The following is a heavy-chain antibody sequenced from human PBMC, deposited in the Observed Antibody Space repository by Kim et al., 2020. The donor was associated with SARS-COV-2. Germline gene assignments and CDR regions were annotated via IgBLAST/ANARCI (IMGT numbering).Heavy chain of an antibody. CDR1: GFTFSSHA. V-gene: IGHV3-30*04. CDR2: ISYDGSNK. CDR3: ARDRGTGGGVQLWWGDYYYGMDV. J-gene: IGHJ6*02. D-gene: IGHD5-18*01. Sequence: GGSLRLSCAASGFTFSSHAMHWVRQAPGKGLEWVAVISYDGSNKYYADSVKGRFTISRDNSKTTLYLQMNSLRAEDTAVYYCARDRGTGGGVQLWWGDYYYGMDVWGQGTTVTVSS.